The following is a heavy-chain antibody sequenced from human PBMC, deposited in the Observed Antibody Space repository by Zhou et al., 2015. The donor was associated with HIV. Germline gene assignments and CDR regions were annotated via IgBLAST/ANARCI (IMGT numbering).Heavy chain of an antibody. Sequence: QVQLVQSGAEVKKPGSSVKVSCKASGGTFSSYAISWVRQAPGQGLEWMGGIIPIFGTANYAQKFQGRVTITADESTSTAYMELSSLRSEDTAVYYCALAGIVGATWDYYGMDVWGPRDHGHRLL. V-gene: IGHV1-69*01. D-gene: IGHD1-26*01. CDR1: GGTFSSYA. CDR2: IIPIFGTA. CDR3: ALAGIVGATWDYYGMDV. J-gene: IGHJ6*01.